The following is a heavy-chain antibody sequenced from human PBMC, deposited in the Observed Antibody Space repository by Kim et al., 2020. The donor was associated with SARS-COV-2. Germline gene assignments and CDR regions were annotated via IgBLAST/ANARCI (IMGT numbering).Heavy chain of an antibody. V-gene: IGHV1-69*13. J-gene: IGHJ6*02. CDR1: GGTFSSYA. D-gene: IGHD2-15*01. Sequence: SVKVSCKASGGTFSSYAISWVRQAPGQGLEWMGGIIPIFGTANYAHKFQGRVTITADESTSTAYMELSSLRSEDTAVYYCARDRGYCSGGSCYDYYYGMDVWGQGTTVTVSS. CDR2: IIPIFGTA. CDR3: ARDRGYCSGGSCYDYYYGMDV.